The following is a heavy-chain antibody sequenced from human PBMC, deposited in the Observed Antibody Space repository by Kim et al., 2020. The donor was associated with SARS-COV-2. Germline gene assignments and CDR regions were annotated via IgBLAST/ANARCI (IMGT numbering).Heavy chain of an antibody. V-gene: IGHV3-43*02. CDR1: GFTFDDYA. CDR3: AKVLTGYYIRFYYYYGMDV. Sequence: GGSLRLSCAASGFTFDDYAMHWVRQAPGKGLEWVSLISGDGGSTYYADSVKGRFTISRDNSKNSLYLQMNSLRTEDTALYYCAKVLTGYYIRFYYYYGMDVWGQGTTVTVSS. J-gene: IGHJ6*02. D-gene: IGHD3-9*01. CDR2: ISGDGGST.